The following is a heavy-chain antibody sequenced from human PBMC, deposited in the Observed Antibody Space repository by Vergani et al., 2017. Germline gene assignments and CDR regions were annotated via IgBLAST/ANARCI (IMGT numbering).Heavy chain of an antibody. CDR3: AKGGRGYYYMDV. CDR2: ISYDGSNK. CDR1: GFTFSSYG. J-gene: IGHJ6*03. V-gene: IGHV3-30*18. D-gene: IGHD3-16*01. Sequence: QVQLVESGGGVVQPGRSLRLSCAASGFTFSSYGMHWVRQAPGKGLEWVAVISYDGSNKYYADSVKGRFTISRDNSKNTLYLQMNSLRAEDTAVYYCAKGGRGYYYMDVWGKGTTVTLSS.